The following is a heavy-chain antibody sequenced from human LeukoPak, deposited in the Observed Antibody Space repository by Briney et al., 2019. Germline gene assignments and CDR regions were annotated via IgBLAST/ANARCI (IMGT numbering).Heavy chain of an antibody. CDR1: GGSFSGYY. J-gene: IGHJ6*02. Sequence: SETLSLTCAVYGGSFSGYYWSWIRQPPGKGLEWIGEINHSGSTNYNPSLKSRVTMSVDTSKNQFSLKLSSVTAADTAVYYCARSRIAAARYGMDVWGQGTTVTVSS. V-gene: IGHV4-34*01. D-gene: IGHD6-13*01. CDR2: INHSGST. CDR3: ARSRIAAARYGMDV.